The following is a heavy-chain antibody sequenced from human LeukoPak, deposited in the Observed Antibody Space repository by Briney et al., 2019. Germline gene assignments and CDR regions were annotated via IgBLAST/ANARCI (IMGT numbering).Heavy chain of an antibody. CDR3: ARVYQGVAIFDGIDY. CDR1: GFTFSSYS. CDR2: ISRSSSYI. D-gene: IGHD3-3*01. J-gene: IGHJ4*02. V-gene: IGHV3-21*01. Sequence: GGSLRLSCVASGFTFSSYSMNWVRQAPGKGLEWVSSISRSSSYINYADSLKGRFTISRDNAKNSVYLQMNSLRAEDTAVYYCARVYQGVAIFDGIDYWGQGTLVTVSS.